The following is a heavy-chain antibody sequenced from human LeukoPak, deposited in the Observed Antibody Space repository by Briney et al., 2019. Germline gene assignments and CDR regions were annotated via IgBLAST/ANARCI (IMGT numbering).Heavy chain of an antibody. CDR2: INPNSGGT. J-gene: IGHJ6*03. V-gene: IGHV1-2*02. CDR1: GYTFTGYY. CDR3: ARSSIAVAGSYYYYYMDV. D-gene: IGHD6-19*01. Sequence: ASVKVSCKASGYTFTGYYMHWVRRAPGQGLEWMGWINPNSGGTNYAQKFQGRVTMTRDTSISTAYMELSRLRSDDTAVYYCARSSIAVAGSYYYYYMDVWGKGTTVTISS.